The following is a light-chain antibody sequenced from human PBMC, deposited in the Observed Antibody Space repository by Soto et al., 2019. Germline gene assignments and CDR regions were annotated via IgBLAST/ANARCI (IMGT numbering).Light chain of an antibody. CDR2: AAS. CDR1: QSISSY. CDR3: QQSYSTLVT. J-gene: IGKJ2*01. Sequence: DIQMTHSPCSLSASVGHRVTITCRASQSISSYLNWYQQKPGKAPKLLIYAASSLQSGVPSRFSGSGSGTDFTLTISSLQPEDFAPYYCQQSYSTLVTIGQGTKLEIK. V-gene: IGKV1-39*01.